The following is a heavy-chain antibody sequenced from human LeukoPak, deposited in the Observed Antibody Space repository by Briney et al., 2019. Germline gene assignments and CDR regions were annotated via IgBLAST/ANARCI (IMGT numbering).Heavy chain of an antibody. D-gene: IGHD1-26*01. CDR2: IKQDGSEK. CDR3: TSQRPTGAHDY. CDR1: GFTFSSYW. Sequence: HAGGSLRLSCAASGFTFSSYWMSWVRQAPGKGLEWVGNIKQDGSEKYYVDSVKGRFTISRDNARNSLDLQMNSLSADDTAVYYCTSQRPTGAHDYWGQGTLVTVSS. J-gene: IGHJ4*02. V-gene: IGHV3-7*01.